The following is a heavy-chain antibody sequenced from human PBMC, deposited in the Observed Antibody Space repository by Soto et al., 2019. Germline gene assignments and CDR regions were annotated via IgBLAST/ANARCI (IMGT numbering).Heavy chain of an antibody. CDR2: IYPGDSDT. CDR1: GYTFTNYW. J-gene: IGHJ6*02. CDR3: AAAIFYYGMDV. Sequence: GESLKISCTGSGYTFTNYWIGWVRQMPGKGLDWMGIIYPGDSDTKYNPSFQGQVTISADKSITTTYLQWSSLKASDTAIYYCAAAIFYYGMDVWGQGTTVTVS. V-gene: IGHV5-51*01. D-gene: IGHD6-25*01.